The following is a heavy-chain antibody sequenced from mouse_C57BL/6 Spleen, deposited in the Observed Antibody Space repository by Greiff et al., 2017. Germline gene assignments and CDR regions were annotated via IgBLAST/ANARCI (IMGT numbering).Heavy chain of an antibody. CDR1: GYTFTSYW. CDR2: IHPNSGST. D-gene: IGHD2-3*01. Sequence: QVQLQQPGAELVKPGASVKLSCKASGYTFTSYWMHWVKKRPGQGLEWIGMIHPNSGSTNYNEKFKSKATLTVDKSSSTAYMQLSSLTSEDSAVYYCASSDGYYGGVDYWGQGTTLTVSS. CDR3: ASSDGYYGGVDY. V-gene: IGHV1-64*01. J-gene: IGHJ2*01.